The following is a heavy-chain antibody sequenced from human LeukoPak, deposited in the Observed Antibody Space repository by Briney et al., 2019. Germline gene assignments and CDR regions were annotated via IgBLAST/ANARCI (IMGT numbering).Heavy chain of an antibody. CDR1: GGSISNYY. J-gene: IGHJ4*02. Sequence: SETLSLTCTVSGGSISNYYWSWIRQPPGKGLEWIGYTYYSGSTKYNPSLTSRVTISVDTSKNQFSLSLTSVTAADTAMYYCAQTTGWPGFDFWGPGALVTVSS. CDR3: AQTTGWPGFDF. V-gene: IGHV4-59*08. D-gene: IGHD6-19*01. CDR2: TYYSGST.